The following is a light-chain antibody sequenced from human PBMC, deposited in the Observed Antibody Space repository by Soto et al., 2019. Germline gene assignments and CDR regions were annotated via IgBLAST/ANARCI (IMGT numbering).Light chain of an antibody. CDR2: DVS. J-gene: IGLJ2*01. V-gene: IGLV2-14*01. CDR1: SSDVGGYNY. Sequence: QSVLTQPASVSGSPRQSITISCTGTSSDVGGYNYVSWYQQHPGKAPKLMIYDVSNRPSGVSNRFSGSKSGNTASLTISGLQAEDEADYYCSSYTSSSILFGGGTKLTVL. CDR3: SSYTSSSIL.